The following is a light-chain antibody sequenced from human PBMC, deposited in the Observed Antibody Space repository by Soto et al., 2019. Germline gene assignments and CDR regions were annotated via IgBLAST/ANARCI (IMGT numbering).Light chain of an antibody. J-gene: IGLJ2*01. Sequence: QSALTQPASVSGSPGQSITISCTGTSSDVGRYNLVSWYQQHPGKAPKLMIYEVTKRPSGVSNRFSGSKSDNTASLTISGLQAEDEADYYCCSYAGSSTPFGGGTKLTVL. CDR2: EVT. CDR1: SSDVGRYNL. V-gene: IGLV2-23*02. CDR3: CSYAGSSTP.